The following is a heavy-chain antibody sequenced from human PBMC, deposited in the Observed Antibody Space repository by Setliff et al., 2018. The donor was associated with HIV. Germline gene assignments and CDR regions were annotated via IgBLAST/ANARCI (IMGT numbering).Heavy chain of an antibody. CDR1: GFTYSSYA. CDR3: ARLAHPRYSGSYYGASAGLFDY. V-gene: IGHV3-23*01. D-gene: IGHD1-26*01. CDR2: ISGDGDDT. Sequence: PGGSLRLSCAAAGFTYSSYAMTWVRQAPGKGLEWVSGISGDGDDTLYADSVKGRFTIFRDNSKNMVYLQMSSLRAEDTALYYCARLAHPRYSGSYYGASAGLFDYWGQGTLVTVSS. J-gene: IGHJ4*02.